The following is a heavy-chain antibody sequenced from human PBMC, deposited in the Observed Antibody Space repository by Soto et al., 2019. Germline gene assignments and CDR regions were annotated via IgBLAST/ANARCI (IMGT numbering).Heavy chain of an antibody. CDR2: IYYSAST. V-gene: IGHV4-59*01. J-gene: IGHJ6*02. D-gene: IGHD3-22*01. Sequence: SETLSLTCTVSGGSISSYYWSWIRQPPGKELERIGYIYYSASTNHNPSLKSRVTISVDTSKNQFSLKLSAVTAADTAVYYCARYFHYDSSGYYPPNYYYGMDVWGQGTTVIVSS. CDR3: ARYFHYDSSGYYPPNYYYGMDV. CDR1: GGSISSYY.